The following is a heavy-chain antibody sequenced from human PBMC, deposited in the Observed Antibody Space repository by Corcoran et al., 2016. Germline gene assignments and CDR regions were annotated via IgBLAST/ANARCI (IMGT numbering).Heavy chain of an antibody. CDR3: TTANSYYYYGMDV. CDR1: GFTFSNAW. V-gene: IGHV3-15*07. CDR2: IKSKTDGGTT. Sequence: EVQLVESGGGLVKPGGSLRLSCAASGFTFSNAWMNWVRQAPGKGLEWVGRIKSKTDGGTTDYAAPVKGRFTISRDDSKNTLYLQMNSLKTEDTAVYYCTTANSYYYYGMDVWGQGTTVTVSS. J-gene: IGHJ6*02.